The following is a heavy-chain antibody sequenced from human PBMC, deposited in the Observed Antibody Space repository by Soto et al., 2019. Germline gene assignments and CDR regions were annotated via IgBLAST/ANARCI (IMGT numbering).Heavy chain of an antibody. CDR1: GFTFRTYG. Sequence: GGSLRLSCAASGFTFRTYGMHWVRQAPGKGLEWVADISYDGTKKFYIDSVKGRFTISRDNSKNTLYLQMNGLRTEDTAVYYCAQGTPCGWHFFDSWAQGALATVS. J-gene: IGHJ4*02. V-gene: IGHV3-30*18. D-gene: IGHD6-19*01. CDR2: ISYDGTKK. CDR3: AQGTPCGWHFFDS.